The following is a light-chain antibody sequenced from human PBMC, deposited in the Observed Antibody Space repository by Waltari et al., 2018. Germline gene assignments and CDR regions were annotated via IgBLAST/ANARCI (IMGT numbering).Light chain of an antibody. J-gene: IGKJ1*01. CDR2: DAS. V-gene: IGKV3-11*01. Sequence: EIVLTQSPAPLPFPPGERATLSCRASQSVSSYLAWYQQKPGQAPRLLIYDASNRATGIPARFSGSGSGTDFTLTISSLEPEDFAVYYCQQRSNWPPATFGQGTKVEIK. CDR3: QQRSNWPPAT. CDR1: QSVSSY.